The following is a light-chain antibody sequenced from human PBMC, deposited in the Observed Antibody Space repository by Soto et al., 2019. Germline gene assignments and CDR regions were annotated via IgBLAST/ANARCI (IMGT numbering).Light chain of an antibody. J-gene: IGLJ2*01. Sequence: QSVLTQPPSASATPGQRVTISCSGSSSNIGRKTVNWYQQVPGTAPKLVIFSDNQRPSGVPARFSGSKSGTSASLAISGLQSDDESDYYCQSYDSSLSGVVFGGGTKLTVL. CDR1: SSNIGRKT. CDR2: SDN. V-gene: IGLV1-44*01. CDR3: QSYDSSLSGVV.